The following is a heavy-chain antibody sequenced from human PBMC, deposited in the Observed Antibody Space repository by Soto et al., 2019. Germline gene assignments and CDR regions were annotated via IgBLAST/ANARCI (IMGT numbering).Heavy chain of an antibody. CDR2: VYYSGST. J-gene: IGHJ2*01. CDR1: GDSINNNDYY. Sequence: SETLSLTCTVSGDSINNNDYYWNWIRQTPGKGLEWIGYVYYSGSTYYIPSLKSRLSMSVDTSKNQFSLKLSSVTAADTAIYYCARMSYYYDKWYFDLWGRGTLVTVSS. CDR3: ARMSYYYDKWYFDL. D-gene: IGHD3-22*01. V-gene: IGHV4-30-4*01.